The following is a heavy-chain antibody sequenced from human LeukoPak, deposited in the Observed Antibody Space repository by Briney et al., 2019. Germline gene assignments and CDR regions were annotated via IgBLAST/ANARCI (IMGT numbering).Heavy chain of an antibody. CDR3: ARTSAVMKPFDY. CDR2: A. J-gene: IGHJ4*02. Sequence: ANYAQKFQDRVTITADKFTSTAYMELSSLKSEDTAMYFCARTSAVMKPFDYWGQGTLVTVSS. D-gene: IGHD2-21*01. V-gene: IGHV1-69*06.